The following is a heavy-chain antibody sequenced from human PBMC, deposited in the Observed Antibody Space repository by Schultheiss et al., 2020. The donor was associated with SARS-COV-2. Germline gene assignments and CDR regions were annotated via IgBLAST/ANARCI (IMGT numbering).Heavy chain of an antibody. CDR3: ARGYSYGSINFDY. CDR2: MNPNSGNT. J-gene: IGHJ4*02. D-gene: IGHD5-18*01. CDR1: RYTFTSYD. V-gene: IGHV1-8*01. Sequence: ASVKVSCQASRYTFTSYDINWVRQATGQGLEWMGWMNPNSGNTGYAQKLQGRVTMTTDTSTSTAYMELRSLRSDDTAVYYCARGYSYGSINFDYWGQGTLVTVSS.